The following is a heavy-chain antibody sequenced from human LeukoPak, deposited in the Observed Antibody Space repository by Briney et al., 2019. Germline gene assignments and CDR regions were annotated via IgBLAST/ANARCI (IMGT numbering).Heavy chain of an antibody. J-gene: IGHJ4*02. V-gene: IGHV4-59*01. CDR1: GDSISSYY. Sequence: SETLSLTCTVSGDSISSYYWSWIRQPPGKGLEWIGYFYYSGSTNYNPSLKSRVTISVDTSKNQFSLKLSSVTAADTAVYYCARSITSTGTGDYWGQGTLVTVSS. CDR2: FYYSGST. CDR3: ARSITSTGTGDY. D-gene: IGHD4-17*01.